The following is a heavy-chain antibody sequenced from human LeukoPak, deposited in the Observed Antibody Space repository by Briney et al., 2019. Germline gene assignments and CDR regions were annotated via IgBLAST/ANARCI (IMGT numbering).Heavy chain of an antibody. CDR3: ARDLSSAYVWPPYNWFDP. J-gene: IGHJ5*02. D-gene: IGHD3-22*01. Sequence: GGSLRLSCAASGFTFSSFALTWVRQAPGKGLEWVSAISASGDKTYFVDSVKGRFTISRDNSRNMLHLQMNSLRAEDTAVYYCARDLSSAYVWPPYNWFDPWGQGTLVTVSS. CDR2: ISASGDKT. V-gene: IGHV3-23*01. CDR1: GFTFSSFA.